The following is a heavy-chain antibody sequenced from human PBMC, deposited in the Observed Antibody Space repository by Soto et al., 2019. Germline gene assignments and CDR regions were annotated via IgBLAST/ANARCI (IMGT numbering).Heavy chain of an antibody. J-gene: IGHJ4*02. CDR1: GFMLSSGS. CDR2: INPSSSRT. Sequence: HPGGSLRLSCAASGFMLSSGSMNWVRQAPGKGLEWVAYINPSSSRTVYADSVKGRFTISRDNAKNGLYLQMNSLRAEDTAVYFCVRDTDVVPAGHHMTHEDLWGQGTLVTVSS. D-gene: IGHD2-2*01. V-gene: IGHV3-48*01. CDR3: VRDTDVVPAGHHMTHEDL.